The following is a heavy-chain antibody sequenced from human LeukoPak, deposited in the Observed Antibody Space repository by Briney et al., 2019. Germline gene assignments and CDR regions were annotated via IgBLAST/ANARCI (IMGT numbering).Heavy chain of an antibody. CDR3: AKDLRSIVATTAFDY. CDR1: GFPFSTYA. CDR2: ISGSGGST. D-gene: IGHD5-12*01. Sequence: GGSLRLSCAASGFPFSTYAMSWVRQAPGKGLEWVSAISGSGGSTYYADSVKGRFTISRDDSKNTLYLQMNSLRAEDTAVYYCAKDLRSIVATTAFDYWGQGTLVTVSS. V-gene: IGHV3-23*01. J-gene: IGHJ4*02.